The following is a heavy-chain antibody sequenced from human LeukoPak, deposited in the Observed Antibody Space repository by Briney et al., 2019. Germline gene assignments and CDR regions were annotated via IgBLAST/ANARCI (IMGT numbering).Heavy chain of an antibody. D-gene: IGHD1-26*01. CDR3: ARLTSPSAIFDS. CDR2: IYHNGRT. CDR1: GYSISSGYY. Sequence: SETLSLTCTVSGYSISSGYYWGWIRQPPGKGLEWIGSIYHNGRTYFNPSLNSRVTISLDTSENQFSLKLNSVTAADTAIYYCARLTSPSAIFDSWGQGTLVIVS. J-gene: IGHJ4*02. V-gene: IGHV4-38-2*02.